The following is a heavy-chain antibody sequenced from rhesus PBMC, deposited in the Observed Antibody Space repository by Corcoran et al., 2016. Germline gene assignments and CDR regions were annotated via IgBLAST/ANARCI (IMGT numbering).Heavy chain of an antibody. J-gene: IGHJ4*01. CDR3: AREGVRGHFDY. CDR1: GYSISSGYG. D-gene: IGHD1-44*02. V-gene: IGHV4-122*02. Sequence: QLQLQESGPGLVKPSETLSLTCAVSGYSISSGYGWSWIRQPPGKGLEWIGYISYSGSTSSNPSLKSRVTISRDTAKNQFSLKRSSVTAADTAVYYCAREGVRGHFDYWGQGVLVTVSS. CDR2: ISYSGST.